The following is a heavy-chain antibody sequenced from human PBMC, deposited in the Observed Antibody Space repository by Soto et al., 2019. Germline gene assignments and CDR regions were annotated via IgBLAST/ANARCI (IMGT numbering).Heavy chain of an antibody. D-gene: IGHD3-10*01. Sequence: SETLSLTCTVSGGSINSNNYYWAWIRQPPGKGLAWIASIYYDGSTYYNPSLKSQVSISVDTSKNHFSLKLSSATAADTAVYYCATPTPLRGAMITNINFDFWGQGTPVTVSS. CDR3: ATPTPLRGAMITNINFDF. J-gene: IGHJ4*02. V-gene: IGHV4-39*02. CDR1: GGSINSNNYY. CDR2: IYYDGST.